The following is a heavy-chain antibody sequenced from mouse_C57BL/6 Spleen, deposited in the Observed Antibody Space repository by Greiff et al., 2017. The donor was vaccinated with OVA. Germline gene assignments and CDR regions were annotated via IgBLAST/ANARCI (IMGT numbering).Heavy chain of an antibody. J-gene: IGHJ2*01. V-gene: IGHV1-54*01. Sequence: QVQLKESGAELVRPGTSVKVSCKASGYAFTNYLIEWVKQRPGQGLEWIGVINPGSGGTNYNEKFKGKATLTADKSSSTAYMQLSSLTSEDSAVYFCARGGPLGYWGQGTTLTVSS. CDR3: ARGGPLGY. CDR2: INPGSGGT. CDR1: GYAFTNYL.